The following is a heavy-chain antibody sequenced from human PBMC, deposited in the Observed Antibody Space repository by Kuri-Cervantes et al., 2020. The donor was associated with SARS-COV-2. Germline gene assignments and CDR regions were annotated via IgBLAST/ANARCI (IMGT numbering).Heavy chain of an antibody. CDR1: GFTFSSYG. J-gene: IGHJ4*02. Sequence: GESLKISCAASGFTFSSYGMHWVRQAPGKGLEWVSYISSSSSYTNYADSVKGRFTISRDNAKNSLYLQMNSLRAEDTAVYYCARDLYQLLYFDYWGQGTLVTVSS. CDR3: ARDLYQLLYFDY. D-gene: IGHD2-2*01. CDR2: ISSSSSYT. V-gene: IGHV3-21*05.